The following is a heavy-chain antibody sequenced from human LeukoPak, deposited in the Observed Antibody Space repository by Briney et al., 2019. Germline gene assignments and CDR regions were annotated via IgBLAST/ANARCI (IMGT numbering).Heavy chain of an antibody. D-gene: IGHD3-22*01. Sequence: GGSLRLSCAASGFTFSSYAMSWVRQAPGKGLEWVSVISGSGGSTYYADSVKGRFTVSRDNSKNTLYLQMNSLRAEDTAVYYCAKDRTSNGYYHDAFDIWGQGTMVTVSS. CDR1: GFTFSSYA. CDR3: AKDRTSNGYYHDAFDI. J-gene: IGHJ3*02. V-gene: IGHV3-23*01. CDR2: ISGSGGST.